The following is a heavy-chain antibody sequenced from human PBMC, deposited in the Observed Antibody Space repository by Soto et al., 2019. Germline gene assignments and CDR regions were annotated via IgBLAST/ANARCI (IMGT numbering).Heavy chain of an antibody. CDR2: IWYDGSNK. CDR1: GFTFSSYG. CDR3: ERYPYSSSLWDFDY. V-gene: IGHV3-33*01. Sequence: PGGSLRLSCAASGFTFSSYGMHWVRQAPGKGLEWVAVIWYDGSNKYYADSVKGRFTISRDNSKNTLYLQMNSLRAEDTAVYYCERYPYSSSLWDFDYWGQGTLVTVSS. J-gene: IGHJ4*02. D-gene: IGHD6-6*01.